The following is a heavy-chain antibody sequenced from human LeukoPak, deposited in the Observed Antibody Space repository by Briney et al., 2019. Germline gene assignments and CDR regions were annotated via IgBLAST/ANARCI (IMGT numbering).Heavy chain of an antibody. D-gene: IGHD4-23*01. CDR2: IGGDSRA. J-gene: IGHJ4*02. V-gene: IGHV3-23*01. CDR3: AKDLLRWSFDY. CDR1: GFTFSSYG. Sequence: GGSLRLSCAASGFTFSSYGMHWVRQAPGKGLEWVSGIGGDSRAHYADSVEGRFTISRDTSKNTLYLQMNNLRAEDTAVYYCAKDLLRWSFDYWGQGTLVTVSS.